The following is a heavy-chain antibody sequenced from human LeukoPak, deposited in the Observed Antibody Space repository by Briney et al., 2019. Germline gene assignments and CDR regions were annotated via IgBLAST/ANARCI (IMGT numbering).Heavy chain of an antibody. J-gene: IGHJ4*02. D-gene: IGHD3-10*01. Sequence: ASGSLTLTCAASGFTFSNNDKRGGRQAPREGREGGANTKEGGRETYYKDALKGRVTISRDKAKTYLYLRMHTLSAPDTGLYYFVTDQAGRHPYFFAGWGERRLVTASS. CDR2: TKEGGRET. CDR3: VTDQAGRHPYFFAG. CDR1: GFTFSNND. V-gene: IGHV3-7*01.